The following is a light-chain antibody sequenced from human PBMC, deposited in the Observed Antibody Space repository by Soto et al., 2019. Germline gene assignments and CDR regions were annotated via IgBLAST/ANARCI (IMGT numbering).Light chain of an antibody. CDR1: SSNIGSNT. CDR3: AAWDDSLNVVV. Sequence: QSVLTQPPSASGTPGQRVTISCSGSSSNIGSNTVNWYQQLPGTAPKLLIYSSDQRPSGVPDRFSGSKSGTSASLAISGLQSEDEADYYCAAWDDSLNVVVFGGGTMLTVL. CDR2: SSD. V-gene: IGLV1-44*01. J-gene: IGLJ2*01.